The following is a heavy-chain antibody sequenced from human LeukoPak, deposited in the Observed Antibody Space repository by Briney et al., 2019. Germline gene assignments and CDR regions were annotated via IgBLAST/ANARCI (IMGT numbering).Heavy chain of an antibody. J-gene: IGHJ4*02. Sequence: ASVKVSCKVSGYTLTELSMHWVRQAPGKGLEWMGGFDPEDGETIYAQKFQGRVTMTEDTSTDTAYMELSSLRSEDTAVYYCATASQVAATYDYWGQGTLVTVSS. D-gene: IGHD2-15*01. CDR2: FDPEDGET. CDR3: ATASQVAATYDY. V-gene: IGHV1-24*01. CDR1: GYTLTELS.